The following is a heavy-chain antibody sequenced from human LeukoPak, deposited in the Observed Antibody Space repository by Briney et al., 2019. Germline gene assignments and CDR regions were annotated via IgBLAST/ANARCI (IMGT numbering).Heavy chain of an antibody. D-gene: IGHD5-18*01. Sequence: SETLSLTCTVSTYSISSGYYWGWIRQPPGKGLEWIGHIYHNGNTYYNPSLKSRVTISVDTSKKQFSLKLRTATAADTAVYYCARIEAVTRGYNHAYYFDYWGQGTLVTVSS. CDR1: TYSISSGYY. J-gene: IGHJ4*02. CDR3: ARIEAVTRGYNHAYYFDY. V-gene: IGHV4-38-2*02. CDR2: IYHNGNT.